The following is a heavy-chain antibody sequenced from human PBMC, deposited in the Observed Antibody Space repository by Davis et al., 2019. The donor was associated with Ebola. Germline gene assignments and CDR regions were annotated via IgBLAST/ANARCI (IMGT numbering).Heavy chain of an antibody. V-gene: IGHV1-18*01. CDR1: GYTFTSYG. J-gene: IGHJ6*02. CDR2: ISAYNGNT. CDR3: ARDLIAAADGYHYYYGMDV. Sequence: ASVKVSCKASGYTFTSYGISWVRQAPGQGLEWMGWISAYNGNTNYAQKLQGRVTMTTDTSTSTAYMELRSLRSDDTAVYYCARDLIAAADGYHYYYGMDVWGQGTTVTVFS. D-gene: IGHD6-13*01.